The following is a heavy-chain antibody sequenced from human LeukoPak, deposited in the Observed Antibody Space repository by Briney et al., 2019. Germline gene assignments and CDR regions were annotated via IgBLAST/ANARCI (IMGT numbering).Heavy chain of an antibody. J-gene: IGHJ3*02. D-gene: IGHD3-9*01. CDR2: IYYSGST. Sequence: KSSETLSLTCTVSGGSISSSSHYWGWIRQPPGKGLEWIGIIYYSGSTYYRPSLKSRVTISVDMSKDQFSLKLNSVTAADTAVYYCVRWWYYDVLAGYRPDSFDMWGQGTMVSVSS. CDR3: VRWWYYDVLAGYRPDSFDM. V-gene: IGHV4-39*01. CDR1: GGSISSSSHY.